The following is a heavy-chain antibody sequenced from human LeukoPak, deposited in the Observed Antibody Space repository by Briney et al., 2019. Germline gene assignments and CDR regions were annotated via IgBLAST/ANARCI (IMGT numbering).Heavy chain of an antibody. CDR1: GFTFTNYV. Sequence: GGSLRLSCAASGFTFTNYVMGWVRQAQGKGLEWVSAISENGGAADYADSVRGRFTISRDNSQNTLYQQMNSLRAEDTAVYYCAKARYYYDSSGYYYLDYWGQGTLVTVSS. CDR3: AKARYYYDSSGYYYLDY. CDR2: ISENGGAA. V-gene: IGHV3-23*01. J-gene: IGHJ4*02. D-gene: IGHD3-22*01.